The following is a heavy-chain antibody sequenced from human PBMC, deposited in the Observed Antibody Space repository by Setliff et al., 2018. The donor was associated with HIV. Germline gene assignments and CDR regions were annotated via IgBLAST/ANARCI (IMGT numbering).Heavy chain of an antibody. CDR1: GGSFRVYY. D-gene: IGHD2-8*01. CDR2: MYYGGST. CDR3: ARGPSRLMVYGVPRGAFDI. V-gene: IGHV4-59*08. Sequence: SETLSLTCTVSGGSFRVYYWTWVRQPPGKGLEWIGNMYYGGSTNSNPSLKSRVTMSIDASKNQFSLNLSSVTAADTAVYYCARGPSRLMVYGVPRGAFDIWGQGTKVTVSS. J-gene: IGHJ3*02.